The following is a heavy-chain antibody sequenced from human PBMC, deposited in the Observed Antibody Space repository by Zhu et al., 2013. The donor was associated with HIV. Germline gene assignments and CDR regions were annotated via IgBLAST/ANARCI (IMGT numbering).Heavy chain of an antibody. V-gene: IGHV3-15*01. D-gene: IGHD3-9*01. CDR1: GFTFSNAW. J-gene: IGHJ6*02. CDR3: TTEVRYFDWSYSNHYYYGMDV. Sequence: EVQLVESGGGLVKPGGSLRLSCAASGFTFSNAWMSWVRQAPGKGLEWVGRIKSKTDGGTTDYAAPVKGRFTISRDDSKNTLYLQMNSLKTEDTAVYYCTTEVRYFDWSYSNHYYYGMDVWGQGTTVTVSS. CDR2: IKSKTDGGTT.